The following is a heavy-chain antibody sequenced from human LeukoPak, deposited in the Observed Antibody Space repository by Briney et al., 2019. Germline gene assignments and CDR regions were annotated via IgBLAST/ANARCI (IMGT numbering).Heavy chain of an antibody. Sequence: AGGSLRLSCAASGFTFSNFAMHWVRQAPGKGLEWVAVISYDGSKKYYADSVKGRFTISRDNSKNTLFLQMSGLRAEDTAVYYCARVYGDYSSRFDYWGQGTLVTVSS. CDR2: ISYDGSKK. J-gene: IGHJ4*02. CDR1: GFTFSNFA. V-gene: IGHV3-30*04. CDR3: ARVYGDYSSRFDY. D-gene: IGHD4-17*01.